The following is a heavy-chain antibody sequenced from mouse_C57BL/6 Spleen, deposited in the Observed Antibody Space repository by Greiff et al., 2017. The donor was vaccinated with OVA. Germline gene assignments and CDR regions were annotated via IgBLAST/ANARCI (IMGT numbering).Heavy chain of an antibody. CDR2: ISYDGSN. V-gene: IGHV3-6*01. CDR3: AREGYYGSSYEGMDY. J-gene: IGHJ4*01. CDR1: GYSITSGYY. Sequence: EVQLQQSGPGLVKPSQSLSLTCSVTGYSITSGYYWNWIRQFPGNKLEWMGYISYDGSNNYNPSLKNRISITRDTSKNQFFLKLNSVTTEDTATYYCAREGYYGSSYEGMDYWGQGTSVTVSS. D-gene: IGHD1-1*01.